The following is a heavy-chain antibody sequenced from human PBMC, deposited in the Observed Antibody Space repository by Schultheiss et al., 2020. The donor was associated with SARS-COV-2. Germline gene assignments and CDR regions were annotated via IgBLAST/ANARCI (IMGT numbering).Heavy chain of an antibody. Sequence: GESLKISCAASGFTFSSYAMSWVRQAPGKGLEWVSAISGSGGSTYYADSVKGRFTISRDNAKNTLFLQMDSLRAEDTAVYYCASALGGPYYFDYWGQGTLVTVSS. V-gene: IGHV3-23*01. CDR2: ISGSGGST. CDR3: ASALGGPYYFDY. J-gene: IGHJ4*02. D-gene: IGHD2-15*01. CDR1: GFTFSSYA.